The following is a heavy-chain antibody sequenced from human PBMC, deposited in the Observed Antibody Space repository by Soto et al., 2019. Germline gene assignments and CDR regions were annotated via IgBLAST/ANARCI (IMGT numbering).Heavy chain of an antibody. CDR3: TTVYGDYESLDY. D-gene: IGHD4-17*01. CDR2: IKSKTDGGTT. CDR1: GVTFSNAW. Sequence: GGSLRLSCAASGVTFSNAWMSGVRQAPGKGLEWVGRIKSKTDGGTTDYAAPVKGRFTISRDDSKNTLYLQMNSLKTEDTAVYYCTTVYGDYESLDYWGQGTLVTVSS. J-gene: IGHJ4*02. V-gene: IGHV3-15*01.